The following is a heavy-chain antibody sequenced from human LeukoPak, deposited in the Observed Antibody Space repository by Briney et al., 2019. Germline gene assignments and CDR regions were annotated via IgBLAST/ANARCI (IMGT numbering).Heavy chain of an antibody. D-gene: IGHD3-16*01. J-gene: IGHJ4*02. CDR3: APTAEAYTSWWKV. Sequence: ASVKVSCKASGYKFTDDYMHWVRQAPGQGLEFMGWINPDSGFTNYAQKFKGRVTMTRDTSISTAYLEVRSLTSGDTAVYYCAPTAEAYTSWWKVWGQGTLVTVSS. CDR2: INPDSGFT. CDR1: GYKFTDDY. V-gene: IGHV1-2*02.